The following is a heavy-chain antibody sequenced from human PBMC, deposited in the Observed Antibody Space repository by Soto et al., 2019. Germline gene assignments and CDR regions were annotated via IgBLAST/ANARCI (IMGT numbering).Heavy chain of an antibody. J-gene: IGHJ3*02. CDR2: TYYRSKWYN. CDR3: ARDHFERLLWFGELSPQGDAFDI. Sequence: QVQLQQSGPGLVKPSQTLSLTCAISGDSVSSNSAAWNWIRQSPSRGLEWLGRTYYRSKWYNDYAVSVKSRITINPDTSKNQFSLQLNSVTPEDTAVYYCARDHFERLLWFGELSPQGDAFDIWGQGTMVTVSS. V-gene: IGHV6-1*01. D-gene: IGHD3-10*01. CDR1: GDSVSSNSAA.